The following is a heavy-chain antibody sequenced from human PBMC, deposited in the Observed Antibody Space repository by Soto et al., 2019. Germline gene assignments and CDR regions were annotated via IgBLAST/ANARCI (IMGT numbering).Heavy chain of an antibody. V-gene: IGHV3-49*04. J-gene: IGHJ4*02. D-gene: IGHD1-26*01. CDR1: GFTFSSYA. CDR3: TRVGATRALDY. CDR2: ISGSGGTT. Sequence: GGSLRLSCAASGFTFSSYAMSWVRQAPGKGLEWVSAISGSGGTTEYAASVKGRFTISRDDSKSIAYLQMNSLKTEDTAVYYCTRVGATRALDYWGQGTLVTVSS.